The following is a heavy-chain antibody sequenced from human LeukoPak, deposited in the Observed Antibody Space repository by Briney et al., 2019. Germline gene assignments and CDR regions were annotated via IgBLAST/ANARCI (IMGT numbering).Heavy chain of an antibody. V-gene: IGHV3-64*01. CDR2: ISGNGGNT. Sequence: GGSLRLSCSASGFTFSNYPMHWVRQAPGKGLEYVSGISGNGGNTYYANSVKGRFTISRDNSKHMLYLQMGSLRAEDMAVYYCARSKRWLEHYWYFDLWGRGTLVTVSS. D-gene: IGHD5-24*01. CDR3: ARSKRWLEHYWYFDL. CDR1: GFTFSNYP. J-gene: IGHJ2*01.